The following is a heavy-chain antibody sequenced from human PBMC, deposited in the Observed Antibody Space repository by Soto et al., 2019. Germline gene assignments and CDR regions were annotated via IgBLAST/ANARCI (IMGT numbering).Heavy chain of an antibody. CDR2: IYYSGST. Sequence: QVQLQESGPGLVKPSQTLSLTCTVSGGSISSGGYYWSWIRQHPGKGLEGIGYIYYSGSTYYSPSLKSQVTIAVDMSKNQFPLKLSSVTAADMAVYYCARDNSGTTLYLWGRGTLVTVSS. CDR1: GGSISSGGYY. V-gene: IGHV4-31*01. D-gene: IGHD4-17*01. J-gene: IGHJ2*01. CDR3: ARDNSGTTLYL.